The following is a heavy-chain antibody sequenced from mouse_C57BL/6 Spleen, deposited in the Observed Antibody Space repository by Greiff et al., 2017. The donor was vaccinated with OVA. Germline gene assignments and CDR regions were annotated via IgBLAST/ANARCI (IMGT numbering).Heavy chain of an antibody. CDR1: GFTFSSYG. CDR3: ARRWDGGYYFDY. D-gene: IGHD4-1*01. J-gene: IGHJ2*01. Sequence: EVKLVESGGDLVKPGGSLKLSCAASGFTFSSYGMSWVRQTPDKRLEWVATISSGGSYTYYPDSVKGRFTISRDNAKNTLYLQMSSLKSEDTAMYYCARRWDGGYYFDYGGQGTTLTVSS. CDR2: ISSGGSYT. V-gene: IGHV5-6*02.